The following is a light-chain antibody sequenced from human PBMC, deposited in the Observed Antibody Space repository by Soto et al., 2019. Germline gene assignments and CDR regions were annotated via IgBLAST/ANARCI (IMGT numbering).Light chain of an antibody. J-gene: IGLJ1*01. CDR1: SSDVGDYNY. Sequence: QSVLTQPASVSGSPGQSITISCTGTSSDVGDYNYVSWYQQHPGKAPKVMIYDVSNRPSGASNRFSGSKSGNTASLTISGLQAEDEADYYCSSYTSSSTLVFGTGTKLTVL. CDR2: DVS. CDR3: SSYTSSSTLV. V-gene: IGLV2-14*01.